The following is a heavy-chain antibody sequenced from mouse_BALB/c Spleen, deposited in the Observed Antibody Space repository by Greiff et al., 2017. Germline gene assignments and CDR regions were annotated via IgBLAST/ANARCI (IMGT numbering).Heavy chain of an antibody. J-gene: IGHJ4*01. Sequence: EVKLMESGGGLVQPGGSRKLSCAASGFTFSSFGMHWVRQAPEKGLEWVAYISSGSSTIYYADTVKGRFTISRDNPKNTLFLQMTSLRSEDTAMYYCTREGNYNAMDYWGQGTSVTVSS. V-gene: IGHV5-17*02. CDR3: TREGNYNAMDY. CDR2: ISSGSSTI. CDR1: GFTFSSFG. D-gene: IGHD2-1*01.